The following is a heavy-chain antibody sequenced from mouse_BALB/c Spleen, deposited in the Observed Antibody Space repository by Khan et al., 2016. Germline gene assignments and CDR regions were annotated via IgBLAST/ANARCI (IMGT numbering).Heavy chain of an antibody. D-gene: IGHD1-1*01. V-gene: IGHV1-18*01. CDR3: LRDAMDY. Sequence: VQLKQSGPDLVKPGASVKISCKASGYSFTGYYMYWVKQSHEKSLEWIGRINPNNGGSYSNQKFKGKAILTVDKSSSTAYMELRSLTSDDSVVYYCLRDAMDYWGQGTSVTVSS. J-gene: IGHJ4*01. CDR1: GYSFTGYY. CDR2: INPNNGGS.